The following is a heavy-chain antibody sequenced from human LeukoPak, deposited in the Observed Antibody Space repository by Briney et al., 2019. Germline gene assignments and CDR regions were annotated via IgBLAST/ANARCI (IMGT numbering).Heavy chain of an antibody. V-gene: IGHV4-38-2*02. D-gene: IGHD6-19*01. CDR2: IYHSGST. Sequence: SETLSLTCTVSGYSISSGYYWGWIRQPPGKGLEWIGSIYHSGSTNYNPSLKSRVTISVDTSKNQFSLKLSSVTAADTAVYYCAGGPSSSGWYRVYKFDYWGQGTLVTVSS. J-gene: IGHJ4*02. CDR3: AGGPSSSGWYRVYKFDY. CDR1: GYSISSGYY.